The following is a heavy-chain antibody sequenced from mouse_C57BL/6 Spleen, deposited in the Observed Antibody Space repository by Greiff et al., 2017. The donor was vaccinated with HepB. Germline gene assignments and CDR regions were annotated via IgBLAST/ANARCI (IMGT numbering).Heavy chain of an antibody. CDR3: ARSRSRGWEYYAMDY. D-gene: IGHD4-1*01. V-gene: IGHV1-69*01. Sequence: VQLQQPGAELVKPGASVKLSCKASGYTFTSYWMHWVKQRPGQGLEWIGEIDPSDSYTNYNQKFKGKSTLTVDKSSSTAYMQLSSLTSEDSAVYYCARSRSRGWEYYAMDYWGQGTSVTVSS. J-gene: IGHJ4*01. CDR1: GYTFTSYW. CDR2: IDPSDSYT.